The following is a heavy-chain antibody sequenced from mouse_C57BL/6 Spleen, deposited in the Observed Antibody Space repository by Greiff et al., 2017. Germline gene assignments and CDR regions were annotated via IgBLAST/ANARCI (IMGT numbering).Heavy chain of an antibody. CDR1: GFNIKDYY. CDR3: TQCTMVTTDGPFDY. CDR2: IDPEDGDT. Sequence: EVQLQQSGAELVRPGASVKLSCTASGFNIKDYYMHWVKQRPEQGLEWIGRIDPEDGDTEYAPKFQGKATMTADTSSNTAYLQLSSLTSEDTAVYYWTQCTMVTTDGPFDYWGQGTTLTVSS. J-gene: IGHJ2*01. V-gene: IGHV14-1*01. D-gene: IGHD2-2*01.